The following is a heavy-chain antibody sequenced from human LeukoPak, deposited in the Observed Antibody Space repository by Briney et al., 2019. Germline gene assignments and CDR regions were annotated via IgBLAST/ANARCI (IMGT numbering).Heavy chain of an antibody. D-gene: IGHD2-2*01. Sequence: GGSLRLSCVASGFTLSSYSMNWVRQAPGRGLEWVSYISSASGSIYYADSVKGGFTISRDNAKNSLFLQMNRLRAEDTAVYYCARLPAYCSSISCYYDYWGQGTLVTVSS. J-gene: IGHJ4*02. CDR2: ISSASGSI. CDR1: GFTLSSYS. V-gene: IGHV3-48*04. CDR3: ARLPAYCSSISCYYDY.